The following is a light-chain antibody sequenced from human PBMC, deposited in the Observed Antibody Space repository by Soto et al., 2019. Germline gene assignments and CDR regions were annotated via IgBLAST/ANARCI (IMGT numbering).Light chain of an antibody. J-gene: IGKJ4*02. CDR2: DAS. Sequence: EIVFTQSPATLSLSPGERATLSCRASQSVSSYLAWYQQKTGQAPRLLIYDASNRATGIPARFSGSGSGTDFTLTISILEAEDVAFYCWQRCSNWPLTFGGGTKVDIK. CDR3: QRCSNWPLT. V-gene: IGKV3-11*01. CDR1: QSVSSY.